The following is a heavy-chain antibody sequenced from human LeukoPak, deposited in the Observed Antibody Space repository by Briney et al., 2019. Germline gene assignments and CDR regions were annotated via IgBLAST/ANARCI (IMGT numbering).Heavy chain of an antibody. Sequence: GASVKVSCKASGYTFTSYGICWVRQAPGQGLEWMGWISAYNGNTNYAQKLQGRVTMTTDTSTSTAYMELRSLRSDDTAVYYCARVNYYDSSGYYYAHLDYWGQGTLVTVSS. V-gene: IGHV1-18*01. J-gene: IGHJ4*02. CDR1: GYTFTSYG. CDR3: ARVNYYDSSGYYYAHLDY. CDR2: ISAYNGNT. D-gene: IGHD3-22*01.